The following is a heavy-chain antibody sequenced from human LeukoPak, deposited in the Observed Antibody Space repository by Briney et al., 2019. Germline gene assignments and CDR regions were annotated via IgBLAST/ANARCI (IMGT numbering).Heavy chain of an antibody. CDR3: ARADYYYYGMDV. CDR1: GFTFSSYE. V-gene: IGHV3-48*03. CDR2: ISSSGSTI. Sequence: GGSLRLSCAASGFTFSSYEMNWVRQAPGKGLEWVSYISSSGSTIYYADSVKGQFTISRDNAKNSLYLQMNSLRAEDTAVYYCARADYYYYGMDVWGQGTTVTVSS. J-gene: IGHJ6*02.